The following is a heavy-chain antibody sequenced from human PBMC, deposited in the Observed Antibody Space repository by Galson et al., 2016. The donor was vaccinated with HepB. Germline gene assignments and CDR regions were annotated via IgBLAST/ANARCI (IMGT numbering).Heavy chain of an antibody. CDR2: INPLSGGT. V-gene: IGHV1-46*01. CDR3: ARAIMTPSDNWFDP. CDR1: GRSFTTYT. J-gene: IGHJ5*02. Sequence: SVKVSCKASGRSFTTYTISWLRQVPGQGLEWMGIINPLSGGTDYAQRFQGRVTMTRDTSTSTVSMELSSLRSEDTAVYYCARAIMTPSDNWFDPWGQGSLVTVSS. D-gene: IGHD2-8*01.